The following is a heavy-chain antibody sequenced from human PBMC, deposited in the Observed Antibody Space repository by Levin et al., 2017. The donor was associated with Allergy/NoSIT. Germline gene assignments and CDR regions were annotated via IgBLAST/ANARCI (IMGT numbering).Heavy chain of an antibody. J-gene: IGHJ4*02. Sequence: PGGSLRLSCAASGFTFSSYVMHWVRQAPGKGLEWVALISYAGSNQYYADSVKGRFTISRDNSKNTLYLQMDSLKPDDTAVYFCAREGSQRLVRWFDYWGQGTLVTVSS. V-gene: IGHV3-30*03. D-gene: IGHD6-19*01. CDR3: AREGSQRLVRWFDY. CDR1: GFTFSSYV. CDR2: ISYAGSNQ.